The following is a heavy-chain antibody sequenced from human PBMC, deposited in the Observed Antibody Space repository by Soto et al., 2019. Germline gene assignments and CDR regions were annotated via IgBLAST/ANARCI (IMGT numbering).Heavy chain of an antibody. V-gene: IGHV1-69*13. J-gene: IGHJ5*02. CDR2: IIPIFGTA. CDR3: ARDWIPISAAGTNLPPNAP. Sequence: SVKVSCKASGGTFSSYAISWVRQAPGQGLEWMGGIIPIFGTANYAQKFQGRVTITADESTSTAYMELSSLRSEDTAVYYCARDWIPISAAGTNLPPNAPRSQGTLVTVSA. D-gene: IGHD6-13*01. CDR1: GGTFSSYA.